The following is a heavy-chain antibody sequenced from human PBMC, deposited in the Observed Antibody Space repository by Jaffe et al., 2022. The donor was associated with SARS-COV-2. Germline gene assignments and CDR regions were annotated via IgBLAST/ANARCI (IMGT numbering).Heavy chain of an antibody. Sequence: QITLKESGPTLVRPRQTLTLTCTFSGFSLSTSEEGVGWIRQPPGKALEWLGTIYWDDHRRYSPSLRSRVTITKDTSNNQVALTMTNMDPVDTATYYCAHRRYLPYVDWFPRIDCTPDSCYSDALDIWGQGTMVIVSS. J-gene: IGHJ3*02. V-gene: IGHV2-5*02. CDR2: IYWDDHR. CDR3: AHRRYLPYVDWFPRIDCTPDSCYSDALDI. D-gene: IGHD3-9*01. CDR1: GFSLSTSEEG.